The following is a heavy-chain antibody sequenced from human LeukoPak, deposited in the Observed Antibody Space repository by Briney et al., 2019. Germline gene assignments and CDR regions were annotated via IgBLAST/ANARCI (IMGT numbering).Heavy chain of an antibody. CDR3: ARRKAATFGMDV. Sequence: SETLSLTCTVSGGSSSSSYWSWIRQPPEKGLEWIGFIHHSGHTNSNPSLKSRVTISVDTSKNQFSLQLNSVTPEDTAVYYCARRKAATFGMDVWGQGTTVTVSS. CDR1: GGSSSSSY. D-gene: IGHD6-13*01. V-gene: IGHV4-59*12. J-gene: IGHJ6*02. CDR2: IHHSGHT.